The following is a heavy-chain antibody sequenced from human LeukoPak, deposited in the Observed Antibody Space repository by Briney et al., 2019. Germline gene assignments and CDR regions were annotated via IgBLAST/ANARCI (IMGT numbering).Heavy chain of an antibody. Sequence: PSETLSLTCTVSVGSISSYYWSWIRQPPGKGLEWIGYIYYSGSTNYNPSLKSRVTISVDTSKNQFSLNLGSVTGRATGRDYCARQSSSWSGGFDYWGQGTLVTVS. J-gene: IGHJ4*02. CDR1: VGSISSYY. D-gene: IGHD6-13*01. V-gene: IGHV4-59*08. CDR2: IYYSGST. CDR3: ARQSSSWSGGFDY.